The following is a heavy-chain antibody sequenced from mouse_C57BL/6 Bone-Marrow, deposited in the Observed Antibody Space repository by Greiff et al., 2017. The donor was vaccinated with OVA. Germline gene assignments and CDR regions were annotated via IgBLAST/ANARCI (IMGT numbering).Heavy chain of an antibody. D-gene: IGHD1-2*01. CDR1: GFTFSDYY. CDR3: ARHGLSLRGFAY. J-gene: IGHJ3*01. CDR2: ISNGGGST. Sequence: EVKLVESGGGLVQPGGSLKLSCAASGFTFSDYYMYWVRQTPEKRLEWVAYISNGGGSTYYPDTVKGRFTISRDNAKNTLYLQMSRLKSEDTAMYYCARHGLSLRGFAYWGQGTLVTVSA. V-gene: IGHV5-12*01.